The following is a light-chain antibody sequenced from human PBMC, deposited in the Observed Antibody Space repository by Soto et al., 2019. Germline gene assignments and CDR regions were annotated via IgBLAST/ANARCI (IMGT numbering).Light chain of an antibody. J-gene: IGKJ1*01. CDR1: QSISTF. CDR3: QQSYRIPPWT. CDR2: AAS. V-gene: IGKV1-39*01. Sequence: DIQMTQSPSSLSASVGDRVTITFRASQSISTFLNWYQQRPGKAPELLIYAASNLQSGVPSRFSGSGSGTDFALTISSLQPEDFATYYCQQSYRIPPWTFGQGTKVDIK.